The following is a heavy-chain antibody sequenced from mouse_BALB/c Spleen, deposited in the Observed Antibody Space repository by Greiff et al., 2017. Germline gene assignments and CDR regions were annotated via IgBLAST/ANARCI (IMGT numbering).Heavy chain of an antibody. Sequence: EVKLVESGAELVKPGASVKLSCTASGFNIKDTYMHWVKQRPEQGLEWIGRIDPANGNTKYDPKFQGKATITADTSSNTAYLQLSSLTSEDTAVYYCARWGLRSYFDYWGQGTTLTVSS. CDR3: ARWGLRSYFDY. CDR1: GFNIKDTY. D-gene: IGHD2-4*01. V-gene: IGHV14-3*02. J-gene: IGHJ2*01. CDR2: IDPANGNT.